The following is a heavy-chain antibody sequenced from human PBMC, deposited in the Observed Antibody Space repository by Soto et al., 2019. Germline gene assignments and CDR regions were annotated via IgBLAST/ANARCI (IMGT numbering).Heavy chain of an antibody. CDR3: ARGSGYSHYDAFDI. J-gene: IGHJ3*02. Sequence: GGSLRLSCAASGFTFSSYEMNWVRQAPGKGLEWVSYISSSGSTIYYADSVKGRFTISKDNAKNSLYLQMNSLRAEGTAVYYCARGSGYSHYDAFDIWRQGTMVTVTS. V-gene: IGHV3-48*03. CDR1: GFTFSSYE. D-gene: IGHD5-18*01. CDR2: ISSSGSTI.